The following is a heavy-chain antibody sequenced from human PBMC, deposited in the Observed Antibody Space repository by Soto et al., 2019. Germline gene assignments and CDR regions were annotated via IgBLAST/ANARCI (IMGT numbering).Heavy chain of an antibody. CDR2: ISGGSSYT. V-gene: IGHV3-11*06. CDR1: GFSFGDSY. CDR3: AKTIVAASGYAFDH. J-gene: IGHJ4*02. D-gene: IGHD2-21*01. Sequence: QVQLVESGGGLVKPGGSLRLACAASGFSFGDSYMSWVRQAPGKGLEWLSYISGGSSYTNYADSVKGRFTISRDNAKSSLYLEMNSLRADDTAVYYCAKTIVAASGYAFDHWGQGNLVTVSS.